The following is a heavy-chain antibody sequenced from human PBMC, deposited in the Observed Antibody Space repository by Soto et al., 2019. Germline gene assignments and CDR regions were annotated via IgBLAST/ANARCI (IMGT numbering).Heavy chain of an antibody. V-gene: IGHV3-15*01. CDR2: IKSKVDSATT. Sequence: PGGSLRLSCAASGFTFSNAWMSWVRQAPGKGLEWVGHIKSKVDSATTDYAAPVKGRFSISRDDSRNTLYLQMNSLKIEDTAVYYCTTDDPINRNWGQGTLVTVSS. CDR3: TTDDPINRN. CDR1: GFTFSNAW. J-gene: IGHJ4*02.